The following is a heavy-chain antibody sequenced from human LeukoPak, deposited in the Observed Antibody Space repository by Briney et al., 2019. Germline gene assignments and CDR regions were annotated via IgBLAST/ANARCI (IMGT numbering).Heavy chain of an antibody. V-gene: IGHV3-23*01. CDR3: AKDGGLWVSAHWGDS. CDR2: ITTSDGNT. J-gene: IGHJ4*02. D-gene: IGHD7-27*01. CDR1: EFTFSNYW. Sequence: GGSLRLSCAASEFTFSNYWMTWVRQAPGKGLEWVSTITTSDGNTYYADSVKGRFTVSRDNSKNTLFLQMNSLRAEDTAVYYCAKDGGLWVSAHWGDSWGRGTLVTVSS.